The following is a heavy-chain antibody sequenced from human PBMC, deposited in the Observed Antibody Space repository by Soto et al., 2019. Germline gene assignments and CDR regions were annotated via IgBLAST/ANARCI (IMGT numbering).Heavy chain of an antibody. CDR3: ARVRDSYGLSGVSYFDY. Sequence: ASVKVSCKASGYTFTSYGISWVRQAPGQGLEWMGWISAYNGNTNYAQKLQGRVTMTTDTSTSTAYMELRSLRSDDTAVYYCARVRDSYGLSGVSYFDYWGQGTLVTVSS. CDR2: ISAYNGNT. D-gene: IGHD5-18*01. J-gene: IGHJ4*02. CDR1: GYTFTSYG. V-gene: IGHV1-18*01.